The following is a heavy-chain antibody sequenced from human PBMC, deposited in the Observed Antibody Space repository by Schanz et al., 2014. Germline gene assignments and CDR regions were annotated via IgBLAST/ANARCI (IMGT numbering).Heavy chain of an antibody. J-gene: IGHJ5*02. CDR3: TTESHCRRDACNLCWFDR. CDR2: IQGDGSNK. Sequence: EVQLVESGGCLVQPGESLTISCVASGFTFRNYWMTWIRQAPGKGLEWLANIQGDGSNKNYMDAVKGRFTVSRDNAKNSVLLRMNSLRVEDTAVYYCTTESHCRRDACNLCWFDRWGQGTLVTVSS. V-gene: IGHV3-7*01. D-gene: IGHD2-15*01. CDR1: GFTFRNYW.